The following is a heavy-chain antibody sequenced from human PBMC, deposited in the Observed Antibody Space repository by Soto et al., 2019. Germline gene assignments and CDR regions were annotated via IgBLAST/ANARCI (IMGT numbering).Heavy chain of an antibody. J-gene: IGHJ5*02. Sequence: GGSLRLSCAASGFTFSSYSMNWARQAPGKGLEWVSYISSSSSTIYYADSVKGRFTISRDNAKNSLYLQMNSLRAEDTAVYYCARDYLYCSSTSCYPNWFDPWGQGTLVTVSS. CDR3: ARDYLYCSSTSCYPNWFDP. V-gene: IGHV3-48*01. D-gene: IGHD2-2*01. CDR1: GFTFSSYS. CDR2: ISSSSSTI.